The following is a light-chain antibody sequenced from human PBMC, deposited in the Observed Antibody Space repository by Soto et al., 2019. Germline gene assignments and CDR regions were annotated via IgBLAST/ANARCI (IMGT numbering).Light chain of an antibody. J-gene: IGKJ3*01. CDR1: QSISSY. CDR2: AAS. CDR3: QQSYSTTFT. Sequence: DIQMPQSPSSLSASVGDRVTITCRASQSISSYLNWYQQKPGKAPKLLIYAASTLERGVQSRFSGSGSGTDFTLTISSLQPEDFATYFCQQSYSTTFTFGPGTKVDIK. V-gene: IGKV1-39*01.